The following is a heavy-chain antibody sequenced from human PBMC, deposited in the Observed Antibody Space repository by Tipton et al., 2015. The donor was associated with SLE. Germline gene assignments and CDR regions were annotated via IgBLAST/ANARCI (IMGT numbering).Heavy chain of an antibody. Sequence: SLRLSCAASGFTFSSYSMNWVRQAPGKGLEWVSSISSSSSYIYYADSVKGRFSISRDNSKNTLYLQMNSLRAEDTAVYYCAIGPWGVVTFDAFDIWGQGTMVTVS. V-gene: IGHV3-21*01. CDR3: AIGPWGVVTFDAFDI. D-gene: IGHD3-3*01. CDR1: GFTFSSYS. J-gene: IGHJ3*02. CDR2: ISSSSSYI.